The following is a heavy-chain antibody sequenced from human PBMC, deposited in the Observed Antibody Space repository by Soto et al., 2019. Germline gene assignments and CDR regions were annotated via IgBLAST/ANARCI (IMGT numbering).Heavy chain of an antibody. CDR2: ISNSGSA. Sequence: SETLSLTCTVSGGSVTSDEDYWTWIRQSPGKGLEWIGYISNSGSAGYNPSLKTRLSMSVDRSKNQFTLRLTSVTAADTAVYFCATESGYTYGYFDHWGQGTQVTVSS. CDR3: ATESGYTYGYFDH. V-gene: IGHV4-30-4*01. J-gene: IGHJ4*02. D-gene: IGHD5-18*01. CDR1: GGSVTSDEDY.